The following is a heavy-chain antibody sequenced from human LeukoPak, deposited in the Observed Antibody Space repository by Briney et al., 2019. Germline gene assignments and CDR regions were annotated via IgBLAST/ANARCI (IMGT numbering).Heavy chain of an antibody. J-gene: IGHJ4*02. CDR3: ARDYGGSSPFDY. Sequence: GGSLRLSCGASGFIFSDYYMSWIRQAPGKGLECISGFSGSGGSTYYADSVKGRFTISRDNSKNTLYLQMNSLRAEDTAVYYCARDYGGSSPFDYWGQGTLVTVPS. D-gene: IGHD4-23*01. CDR1: GFIFSDYY. V-gene: IGHV3-23*01. CDR2: FSGSGGST.